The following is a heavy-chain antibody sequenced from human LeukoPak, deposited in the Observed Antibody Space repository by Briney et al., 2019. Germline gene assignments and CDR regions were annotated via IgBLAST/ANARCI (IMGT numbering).Heavy chain of an antibody. CDR2: MYYTGTI. D-gene: IGHD2-21*02. J-gene: IGHJ6*04. CDR1: GDSITSSSYY. CDR3: ARDDSYYGMDV. Sequence: SETLSLTCTVSGDSITSSSYYWGWIRQPPGKGLEWIGTMYYTGTIYYNPSLKSRVTISVDTSKNQFSLKLSSVTAADTAVYYCARDDSYYGMDVWGKGTTVTVSS. V-gene: IGHV4-39*07.